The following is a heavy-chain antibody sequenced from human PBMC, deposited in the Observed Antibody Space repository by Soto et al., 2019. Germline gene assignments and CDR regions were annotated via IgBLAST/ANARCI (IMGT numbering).Heavy chain of an antibody. Sequence: QVQLVQSGAEVKKPGASVKVSCKASGYTFTSYSISWVRQAPGQGLEWMGWISAYNGNTYHARKLQGRVTMPTDTATSTAYMELRSLRSGDTAVYYCARDVGYGLIDYWGQGTLVTVSS. CDR1: GYTFTSYS. D-gene: IGHD5-18*01. CDR3: ARDVGYGLIDY. J-gene: IGHJ4*02. CDR2: ISAYNGNT. V-gene: IGHV1-18*01.